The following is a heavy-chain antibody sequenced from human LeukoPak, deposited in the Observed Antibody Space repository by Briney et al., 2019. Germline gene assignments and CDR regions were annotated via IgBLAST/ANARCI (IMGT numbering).Heavy chain of an antibody. V-gene: IGHV4-39*01. CDR2: IYYSGST. Sequence: SETLSLTCTVSGGSISSSYYYWGWIRQPPGKGLEWIGSIYYSGSTSYNPSLKSRVTISVDTSKTQFSLKLNSVAAADTAVYYCARHWKWPWYFDLWGRGTLVTVSS. D-gene: IGHD5-12*01. CDR1: GGSISSSYYY. CDR3: ARHWKWPWYFDL. J-gene: IGHJ2*01.